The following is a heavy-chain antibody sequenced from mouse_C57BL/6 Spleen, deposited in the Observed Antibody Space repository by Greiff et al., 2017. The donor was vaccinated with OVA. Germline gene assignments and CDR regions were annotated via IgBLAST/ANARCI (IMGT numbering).Heavy chain of an antibody. CDR1: GYTFTSYW. CDR3: ARGEYTPFDY. V-gene: IGHV1-61*01. J-gene: IGHJ2*01. Sequence: VQLQQPGAELVRPGSSVKLSCKASGYTFTSYWMDWVKQRPGQGLEWIGNIYPSDSETHYNQKFKDKATLTVDKSSSTAYMQLSSLTSEDSAVYYCARGEYTPFDYWGQGTTLTVSS. CDR2: IYPSDSET. D-gene: IGHD2-10*02.